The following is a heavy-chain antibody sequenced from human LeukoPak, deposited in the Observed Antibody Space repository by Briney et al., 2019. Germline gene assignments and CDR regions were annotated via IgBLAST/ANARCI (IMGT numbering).Heavy chain of an antibody. CDR1: GGSIXSYY. J-gene: IGHJ5*02. Sequence: SETLSLTCTVSGGSIXSYYXSXXXXPPGXGLEWIGYIYYSGSANYNPSLKSRVTISVDTSKNQFSLKLSSVTAADTAVYYCARGTMMVGPWGQGTLVTVSS. D-gene: IGHD3-22*01. CDR2: IYYSGSA. V-gene: IGHV4-59*01. CDR3: ARGTMMVGP.